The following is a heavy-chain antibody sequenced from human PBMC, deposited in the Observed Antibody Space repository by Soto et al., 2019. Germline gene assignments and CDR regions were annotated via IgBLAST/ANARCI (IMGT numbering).Heavy chain of an antibody. D-gene: IGHD2-2*01. V-gene: IGHV4-34*01. CDR3: ASRPGDIVVVPQSPTRNWFDP. CDR1: GGSFSGYY. J-gene: IGHJ5*02. Sequence: PSETLSLTCAVYGGSFSGYYWSWIRQPPGKGLEWSGEINHSGSTNYNPSLKSRVTISVDTSKNQFSLKLSSVTAADTAVYYCASRPGDIVVVPQSPTRNWFDPWGQGTLVTVSS. CDR2: INHSGST.